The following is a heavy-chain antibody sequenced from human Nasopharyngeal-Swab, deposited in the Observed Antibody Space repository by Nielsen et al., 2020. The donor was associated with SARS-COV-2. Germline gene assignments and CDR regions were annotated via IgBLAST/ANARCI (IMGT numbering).Heavy chain of an antibody. CDR1: GFTFSNAW. J-gene: IGHJ2*01. Sequence: GGSLRFSCAASGFTFSNAWMSWVRQAPGKGLEWVGRIKSKTDGGTTDYAAPVKGRFTISRDDSKNTLYLQMNSLKTEDTAVYYCTTRIAAAGTWYFDLWGRGTLVTVSS. D-gene: IGHD6-13*01. CDR3: TTRIAAAGTWYFDL. V-gene: IGHV3-15*01. CDR2: IKSKTDGGTT.